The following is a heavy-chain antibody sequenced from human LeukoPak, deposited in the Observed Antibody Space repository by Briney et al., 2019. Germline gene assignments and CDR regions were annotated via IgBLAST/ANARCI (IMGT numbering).Heavy chain of an antibody. Sequence: SETLSLTCAVYGGSFSGYYWSWIRQPPGKGLEWIGSIYYSGSTYYNPSLKSRVTISVDTSKNQFSLKLSSVTAADTAVYYCARHQVGITMVRGVPEYFDYWGQGTLVTVSS. J-gene: IGHJ4*02. V-gene: IGHV4-34*01. CDR1: GGSFSGYY. D-gene: IGHD3-10*01. CDR2: IYYSGST. CDR3: ARHQVGITMVRGVPEYFDY.